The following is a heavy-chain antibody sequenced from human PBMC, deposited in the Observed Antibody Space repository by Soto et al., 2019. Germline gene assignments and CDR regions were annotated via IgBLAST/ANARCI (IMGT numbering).Heavy chain of an antibody. Sequence: PGGSLRLSCAASGFTFSSYGMHWVRQAPGKGLEWVAVISYDGSNKYYADSVKGRFTIPRDNSKNTLYLQMNSLRAEDTAVYYCAKSSSSWYVDYWGQGTLVTASS. CDR3: AKSSSSWYVDY. J-gene: IGHJ4*02. CDR2: ISYDGSNK. V-gene: IGHV3-30*18. D-gene: IGHD6-13*01. CDR1: GFTFSSYG.